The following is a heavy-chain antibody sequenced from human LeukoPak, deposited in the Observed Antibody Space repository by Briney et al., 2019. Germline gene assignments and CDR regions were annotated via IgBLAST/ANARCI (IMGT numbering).Heavy chain of an antibody. D-gene: IGHD1-26*01. V-gene: IGHV3-23*01. CDR1: GFTLSSYA. Sequence: AGSLRLSCAASGFTLSSYAMSWVRQAPGKGLEWVSGISGSGVATFYADSVKGRFTISRDNSKNTLYLQMDSLRAEDTAVYYCATFTWDSRAYYYYGMDVWGKGTTVTVSS. CDR2: ISGSGVAT. J-gene: IGHJ6*04. CDR3: ATFTWDSRAYYYYGMDV.